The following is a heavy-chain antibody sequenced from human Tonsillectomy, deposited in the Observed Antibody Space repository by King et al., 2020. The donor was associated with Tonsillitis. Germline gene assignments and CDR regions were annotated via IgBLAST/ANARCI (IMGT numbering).Heavy chain of an antibody. CDR1: GYTFTGYY. CDR2: INPNSGGT. J-gene: IGHJ4*02. D-gene: IGHD5-18*01. V-gene: IGHV1-2*04. CDR3: ARVRGGSWRQLWLHFDY. Sequence: VQLVESGAEVKKPGASVNVSCKASGYTFTGYYMHWVRQAPGQGLEWMGWINPNSGGTNYAQKFQGWVTMTRDTSISTAYMELSRLRSDDTAVYYCARVRGGSWRQLWLHFDYWGQGALVTVSA.